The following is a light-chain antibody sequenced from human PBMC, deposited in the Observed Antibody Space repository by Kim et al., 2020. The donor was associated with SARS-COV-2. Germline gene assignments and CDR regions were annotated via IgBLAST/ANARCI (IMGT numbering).Light chain of an antibody. CDR3: QQLKSHPLT. CDR1: QGISGD. Sequence: IQLTQSPSSLSASVGDRVTITCRASQGISGDLAWYQQRPGKAPKLLISAVSILQSGVPSRFSGSESEPDFTLTISSLQPEDFATYYCQQLKSHPLTFGGGTKVEI. J-gene: IGKJ4*01. V-gene: IGKV1-9*01. CDR2: AVS.